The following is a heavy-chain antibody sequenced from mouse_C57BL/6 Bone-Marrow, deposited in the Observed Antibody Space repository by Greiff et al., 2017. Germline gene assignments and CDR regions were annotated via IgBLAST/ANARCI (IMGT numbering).Heavy chain of an antibody. V-gene: IGHV5-12*01. J-gene: IGHJ4*01. CDR3: ASPFYYYGSSYYAMDY. CDR1: GFTFSDYY. Sequence: EVQLVESGGGLVQPGGSLKLSCAASGFTFSDYYMYWVRQTPEKRLEWVAYISNGGGSTYYPDTVKGRFTISRDNAKNTLYLQMSRLKSEDTAMYYCASPFYYYGSSYYAMDYWGQGTSVTVSS. CDR2: ISNGGGST. D-gene: IGHD1-1*01.